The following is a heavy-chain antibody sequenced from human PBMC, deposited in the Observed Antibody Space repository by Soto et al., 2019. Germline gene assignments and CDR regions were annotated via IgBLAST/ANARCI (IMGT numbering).Heavy chain of an antibody. J-gene: IGHJ4*02. CDR2: ISGSGGST. CDR1: GFTFSSYA. V-gene: IGHV3-23*01. D-gene: IGHD3-10*01. CDR3: AKDFFRSGRPYYFDY. Sequence: GGSLRLSCAASGFTFSSYAMSWVRQAPGKGLEWVSAISGSGGSTYYADSVKGRFTISRDNSKNTLYLQMNSLRAEDTAVYYCAKDFFRSGRPYYFDYWGQGTLVTVSS.